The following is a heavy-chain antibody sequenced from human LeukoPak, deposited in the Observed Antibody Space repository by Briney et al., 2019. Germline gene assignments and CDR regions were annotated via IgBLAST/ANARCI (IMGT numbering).Heavy chain of an antibody. V-gene: IGHV1-46*01. D-gene: IGHD3-22*01. J-gene: IGHJ5*01. Sequence: ASVKVSCKASGYTFTGYYMHWVRQAPGQGLEWMGVINPTGSSTNYAEKFQGRVTMTWDTSTSTAYMELSSLRSEDTAVYYCAVDPYYYDSGWFDFWGQGTLVIVSS. CDR2: INPTGSST. CDR1: GYTFTGYY. CDR3: AVDPYYYDSGWFDF.